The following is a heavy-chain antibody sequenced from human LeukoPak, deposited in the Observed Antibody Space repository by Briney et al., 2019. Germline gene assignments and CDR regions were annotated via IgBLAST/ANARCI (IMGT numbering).Heavy chain of an antibody. D-gene: IGHD4-11*01. CDR2: AYYTGST. CDR3: ARHAGSYYTYNFDS. J-gene: IGHJ4*02. Sequence: PSETLSLTCTVSGGSIRNSNYYWGWVRQPPGKGLEWIASAYYTGSTNYKTSLRSRVIMSVDTSKNQFSLMLSPVTAADTAIYYCARHAGSYYTYNFDSWGQGALVTVSS. V-gene: IGHV4-39*01. CDR1: GGSIRNSNYY.